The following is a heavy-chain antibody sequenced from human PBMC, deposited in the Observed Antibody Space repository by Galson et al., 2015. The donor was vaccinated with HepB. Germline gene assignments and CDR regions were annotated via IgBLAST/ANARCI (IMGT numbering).Heavy chain of an antibody. J-gene: IGHJ3*02. CDR2: IYPGDSDT. D-gene: IGHD3-22*01. V-gene: IGHV5-51*01. Sequence: QSGAEVKKPGESLKISCKGSGYSFTSYWIGWVRQMPGKGLEWMGIIYPGDSDTRYSPSFQGQVTISADKSISTAYLQWSSLKASDTAMYYCAMASSGYYSVGVALDIWGQGTMVTVSS. CDR1: GYSFTSYW. CDR3: AMASSGYYSVGVALDI.